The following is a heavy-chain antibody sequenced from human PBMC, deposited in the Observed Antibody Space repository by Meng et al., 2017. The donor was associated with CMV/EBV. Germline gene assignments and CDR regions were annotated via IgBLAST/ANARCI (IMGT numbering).Heavy chain of an antibody. D-gene: IGHD1-7*01. CDR1: GFTFSGYS. Sequence: GESLKISCAASGFTFSGYSMNWVRQAPGKGLEWVSSISSSSSYIYYADSVKGRFTISRDNAKNSLYLQMNSLRAEDTAVYYCARKGDLELFDYWGQGTLVTVSS. CDR2: ISSSSSYI. J-gene: IGHJ4*02. V-gene: IGHV3-21*01. CDR3: ARKGDLELFDY.